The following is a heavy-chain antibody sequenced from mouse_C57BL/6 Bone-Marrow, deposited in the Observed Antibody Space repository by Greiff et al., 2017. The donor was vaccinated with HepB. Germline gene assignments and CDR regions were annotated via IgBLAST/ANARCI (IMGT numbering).Heavy chain of an antibody. CDR2: IDPSDSYT. CDR3: ARCHHYYGSSHWYFDV. V-gene: IGHV1-50*01. CDR1: GYTFTSYW. J-gene: IGHJ1*03. D-gene: IGHD1-1*01. Sequence: QVQLQQPGAELVKPGASVKLSCKASGYTFTSYWMQWVKQRPGQGLEWIGEIDPSDSYTNYNQKFKGKATLTVDTSSSTAYLQLSSLTSEDSAVYYCARCHHYYGSSHWYFDVWGTGTTVTVSS.